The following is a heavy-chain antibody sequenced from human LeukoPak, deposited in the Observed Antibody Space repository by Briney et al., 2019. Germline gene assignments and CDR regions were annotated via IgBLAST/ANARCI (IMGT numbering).Heavy chain of an antibody. V-gene: IGHV3-49*03. J-gene: IGHJ4*02. CDR3: TRGYYDILTGYYFDY. CDR1: GFTFGDYA. D-gene: IGHD3-9*01. Sequence: GGSVRLSCTTSGFTFGDYAMSWFRQAPGKGLEWVGFIRSKAYGGTTEYVASVKGRFTISRDDSKSIAYLQMNSLKTEDTAVYYCTRGYYDILTGYYFDYWGQETLVTVSS. CDR2: IRSKAYGGTT.